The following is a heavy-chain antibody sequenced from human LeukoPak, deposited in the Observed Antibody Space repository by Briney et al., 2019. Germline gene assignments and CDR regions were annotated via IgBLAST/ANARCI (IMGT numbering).Heavy chain of an antibody. Sequence: GGSLRLSCAASGFTFNSYGMHWVRQAPGKGLEWVAVISYDGNNKYYADSVKGRFAISRDNSKNSLYLQMNSLRAEDTAVYYCARGGYYSDYLDYWGQGTLVTVSS. V-gene: IGHV3-30*03. CDR2: ISYDGNNK. J-gene: IGHJ4*02. CDR1: GFTFNSYG. CDR3: ARGGYYSDYLDY. D-gene: IGHD2-15*01.